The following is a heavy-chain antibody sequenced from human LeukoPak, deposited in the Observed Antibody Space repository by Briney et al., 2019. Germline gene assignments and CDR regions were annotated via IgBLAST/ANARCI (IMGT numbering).Heavy chain of an antibody. Sequence: PGGSLRLSCAASGFTFSDSWMTWVRQAPGKGLEWVANINQDESDKYYADSVKGRFTISRDNAKNSLYVQMNSLRVEDTAVCYCARGHYGMDVWGQGTTVTVSS. J-gene: IGHJ6*02. CDR2: INQDESDK. V-gene: IGHV3-7*01. CDR3: ARGHYGMDV. CDR1: GFTFSDSW.